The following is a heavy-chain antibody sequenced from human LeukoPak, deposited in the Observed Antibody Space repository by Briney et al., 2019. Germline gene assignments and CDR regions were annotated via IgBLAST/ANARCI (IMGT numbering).Heavy chain of an antibody. CDR2: INPSAGST. CDR1: GYTITTYY. CDR3: ARNYDTVGYTPAF. V-gene: IGHV1-46*01. Sequence: GASVKVSCKASGYTITTYYMHWVRQAPGQGLEWVGIINPSAGSTSYAPRLQGRVTVTRDTSTATVYMELSSLRSEDTAVYYCARNYDTVGYTPAFWGQGTLVTVSS. D-gene: IGHD3-22*01. J-gene: IGHJ4*02.